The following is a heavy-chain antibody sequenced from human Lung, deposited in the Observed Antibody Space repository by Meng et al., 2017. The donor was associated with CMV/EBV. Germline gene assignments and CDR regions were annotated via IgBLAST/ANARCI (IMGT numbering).Heavy chain of an antibody. D-gene: IGHD7-27*01. Sequence: GGXXRLSCAASGFTFSTYNMNWVRQAPGKGLEWVSSISSSSNYIYYADSVKGRFTISRANARNSLFLQMNSLRAEDTAVYYCGRVPGLGMSFYYGLDVWGRGTTVTVSS. CDR2: ISSSSNYI. CDR1: GFTFSTYN. V-gene: IGHV3-21*06. J-gene: IGHJ6*02. CDR3: GRVPGLGMSFYYGLDV.